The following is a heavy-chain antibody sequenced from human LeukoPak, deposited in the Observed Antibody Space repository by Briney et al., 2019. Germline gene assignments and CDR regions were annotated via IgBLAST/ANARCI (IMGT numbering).Heavy chain of an antibody. Sequence: ASVKVSCKASGYTFTGYYMHWVRQATGQGLEWMGWMNPNSGNTGYAQKFQGRVTMTRNTSISTAYMELSSLRSEDTAVYYCVRGIQSFDYWGQGTLVTVSS. CDR2: MNPNSGNT. CDR1: GYTFTGYY. J-gene: IGHJ4*02. V-gene: IGHV1-8*02. D-gene: IGHD5-18*01. CDR3: VRGIQSFDY.